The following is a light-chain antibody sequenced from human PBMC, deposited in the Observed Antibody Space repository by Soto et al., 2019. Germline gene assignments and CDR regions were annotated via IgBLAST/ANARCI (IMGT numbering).Light chain of an antibody. CDR1: SNDVGRYNH. Sequence: QSALTQPASVSGSPGQSITISCTGTSNDVGRYNHVSWYQQHPGKAPKLMIYEATNRPSWVSNRFSGSKSGNTASLTISGLQAEDEADYYCCAYASSGTVVFGGGTQLTVL. CDR2: EAT. CDR3: CAYASSGTVV. V-gene: IGLV2-14*01. J-gene: IGLJ3*02.